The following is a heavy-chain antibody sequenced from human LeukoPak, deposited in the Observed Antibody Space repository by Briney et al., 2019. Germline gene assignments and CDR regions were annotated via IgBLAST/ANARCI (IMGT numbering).Heavy chain of an antibody. Sequence: PSGTLSLTCAVSGGSISSSNWWSWVRQPPGKGLEWIGEIYHSGSTNYNPSLKSRVTISVDTSKSQFSLKLSSVTAADTAIYYCAREYGGAYDYWGQGTLVTVSS. D-gene: IGHD4-23*01. CDR2: IYHSGST. CDR3: AREYGGAYDY. V-gene: IGHV4-4*02. J-gene: IGHJ4*02. CDR1: GGSISSSNW.